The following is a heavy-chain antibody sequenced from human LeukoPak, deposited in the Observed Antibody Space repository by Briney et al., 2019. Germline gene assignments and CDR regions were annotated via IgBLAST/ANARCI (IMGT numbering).Heavy chain of an antibody. CDR2: IWYDGSNK. Sequence: GGSLRLSCAASGFTFSSYGMHWVRQAPGKGLEWVAFIWYDGSNKYYADSVKGRFTISRDNSKNTLYLQMNSLRAEDTAVYYRAKEGEMAPFDYWGQGTLVTVSS. J-gene: IGHJ4*02. D-gene: IGHD5-24*01. V-gene: IGHV3-30*02. CDR1: GFTFSSYG. CDR3: AKEGEMAPFDY.